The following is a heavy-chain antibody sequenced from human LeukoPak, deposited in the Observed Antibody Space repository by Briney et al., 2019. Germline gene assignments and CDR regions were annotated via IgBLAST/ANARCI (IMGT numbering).Heavy chain of an antibody. CDR2: TRNKANSYTT. V-gene: IGHV3-72*01. CDR1: GFTFSDHY. D-gene: IGHD3-3*01. J-gene: IGHJ4*02. Sequence: GGSLRLSCAASGFTFSDHYMDWVRQAPGKGLEWVGRTRNKANSYTTEYAASVKGRFTISRDDSKNSLYLQMNSLKTEDTAVYYCASLEYDFWSGYYGYWGQGTLVTVSS. CDR3: ASLEYDFWSGYYGY.